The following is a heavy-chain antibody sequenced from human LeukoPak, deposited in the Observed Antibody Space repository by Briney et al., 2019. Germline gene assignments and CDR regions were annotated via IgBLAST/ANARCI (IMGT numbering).Heavy chain of an antibody. CDR2: IYYSGST. Sequence: SETLSLTCTVSGGSISSYYWSWIRQPPGKGLEWIGYIYYSGSTNYNPSLKSRVTISVDTSKNQFSLKLSSVTAADTAVYYCARHRGYSYGYVPNFDYWGQGTLVTVSS. J-gene: IGHJ4*02. CDR1: GGSISSYY. D-gene: IGHD5-18*01. V-gene: IGHV4-59*08. CDR3: ARHRGYSYGYVPNFDY.